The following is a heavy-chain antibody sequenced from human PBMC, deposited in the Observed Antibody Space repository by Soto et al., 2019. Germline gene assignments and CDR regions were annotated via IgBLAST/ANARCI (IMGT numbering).Heavy chain of an antibody. J-gene: IGHJ6*02. CDR3: ARDRGAAWDYYYYGMDA. CDR1: GFTFSSYG. CDR2: IWYDGSNK. V-gene: IGHV3-33*01. D-gene: IGHD6-25*01. Sequence: PGGSLRLSCAASGFTFSSYGMHWVRQAPGKGLEWVAVIWYDGSNKYYADSVKGRFTISRDNSKNTLYLQMNSLRAEDTAVYYCARDRGAAWDYYYYGMDAWGQGTTVTVSS.